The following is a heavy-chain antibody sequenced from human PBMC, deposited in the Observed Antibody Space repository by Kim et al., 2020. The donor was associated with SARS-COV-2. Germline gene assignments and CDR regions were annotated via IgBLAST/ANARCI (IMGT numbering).Heavy chain of an antibody. CDR1: GYTFTSYD. V-gene: IGHV1-8*01. CDR2: MNPNSGNT. D-gene: IGHD3-10*01. Sequence: ASVKVSCKASGYTFTSYDINWVRQATGQGLEWMGWMNPNSGNTGYAQKFQGRVTMARNTSISTAYMELSSLGSEDTAVYYCARAPPVRRGVIIGRGYYFDYWGQGTLVPVSS. J-gene: IGHJ4*02. CDR3: ARAPPVRRGVIIGRGYYFDY.